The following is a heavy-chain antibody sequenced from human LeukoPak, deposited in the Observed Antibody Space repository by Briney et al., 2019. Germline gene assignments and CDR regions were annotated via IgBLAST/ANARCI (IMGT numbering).Heavy chain of an antibody. D-gene: IGHD4-17*01. CDR3: AKDQVPGDYSYKLPY. Sequence: GGSLRLSCAASGFTFSSYGMHWVRQAPGKGLEWVAVILYDGSDKYYADSVKGRFTISRDDSNNTLHLQMNSLRAEDTAVYYCAKDQVPGDYSYKLPYWGQGTLVTVSS. CDR2: ILYDGSDK. J-gene: IGHJ4*02. CDR1: GFTFSSYG. V-gene: IGHV3-30*18.